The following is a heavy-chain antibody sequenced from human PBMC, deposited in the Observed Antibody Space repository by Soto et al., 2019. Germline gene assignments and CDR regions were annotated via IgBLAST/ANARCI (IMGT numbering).Heavy chain of an antibody. CDR2: IDPSDSYT. Sequence: PGESLKISCKGSGYSFTSYWISWVRQMPGKGLEWMGRIDPSDSYTNYSPSFQGHVTISADKSISTAYLQWSSLKASDTAMYYCARPNGRYYYDSSGYGYGMDVWGQGTTVTVSS. J-gene: IGHJ6*02. V-gene: IGHV5-10-1*01. D-gene: IGHD3-22*01. CDR1: GYSFTSYW. CDR3: ARPNGRYYYDSSGYGYGMDV.